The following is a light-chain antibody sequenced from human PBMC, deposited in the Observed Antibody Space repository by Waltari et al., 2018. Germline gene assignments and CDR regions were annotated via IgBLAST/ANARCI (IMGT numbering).Light chain of an antibody. V-gene: IGKV3-15*01. CDR3: QQYNNWPRT. J-gene: IGKJ1*01. CDR2: GAS. CDR1: QSVSSN. Sequence: EIVMTQSPATLSVSPGERATLSCRASQSVSSNLAWYQQKPGQAPRLLIYGASTRATGVPAGFSGSGSGTEFTFTISSLQSEDFAVYYCQQYNNWPRTFGQGTKVEIK.